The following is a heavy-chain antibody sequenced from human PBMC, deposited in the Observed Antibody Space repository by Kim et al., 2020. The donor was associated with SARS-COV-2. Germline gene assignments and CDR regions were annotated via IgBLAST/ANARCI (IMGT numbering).Heavy chain of an antibody. Sequence: GGSLRLSCAASGFTFSSYGMHWVRQAPGKGLEWVAVISYDGSNKYYADSVKGRFTISRDNSKNTLYLQMNSLRAEDTAVYYCAKGRWLHWRIGWDYFDYWGQGTLVTVSS. CDR2: ISYDGSNK. CDR3: AKGRWLHWRIGWDYFDY. V-gene: IGHV3-30*18. J-gene: IGHJ4*02. D-gene: IGHD5-12*01. CDR1: GFTFSSYG.